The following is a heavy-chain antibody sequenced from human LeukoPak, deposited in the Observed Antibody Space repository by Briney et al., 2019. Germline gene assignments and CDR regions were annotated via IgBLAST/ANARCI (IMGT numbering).Heavy chain of an antibody. CDR1: GGSISNISYY. CDR2: IYYSGET. Sequence: PSETLSLTCTVSGGSISNISYYWGWIRQTPGKGLEWIGSIYYSGETNYNPSLKSRLTISVDTSKNHFSLKLSSVTAADAAVYYCARVPAAGTGPDYWGQGTLVTVSS. CDR3: ARVPAAGTGPDY. J-gene: IGHJ4*02. D-gene: IGHD6-13*01. V-gene: IGHV4-39*02.